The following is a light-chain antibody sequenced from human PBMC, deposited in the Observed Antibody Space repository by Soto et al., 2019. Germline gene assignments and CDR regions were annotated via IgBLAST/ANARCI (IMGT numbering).Light chain of an antibody. Sequence: EIVLTQSPGTLSLSPGGRASLFCRASQSVSPYLAWYQQRPGQAPRLLIYGASSRATGIPDRFSGSGSGPDFTLTISRLEPEDFAVYYCQQYVSSPFTFGPGTKMDVK. CDR1: QSVSPY. CDR3: QQYVSSPFT. V-gene: IGKV3-20*01. CDR2: GAS. J-gene: IGKJ3*01.